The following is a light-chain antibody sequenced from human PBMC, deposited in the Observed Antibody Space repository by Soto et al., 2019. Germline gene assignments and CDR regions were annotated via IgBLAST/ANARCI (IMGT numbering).Light chain of an antibody. CDR1: KSPSGW. CDR2: KAS. V-gene: IGKV1-5*03. J-gene: IGKJ1*01. Sequence: DIQLTQSPSTLSASVGDRVIITCRASKSPSGWLAWYQQKPGKAPKLLIYKASTLKSGVPSRFSGSGSGTEFTLTLSSLQPDDFATYYCQQWNSYSGTVGQGTKVEI. CDR3: QQWNSYSGT.